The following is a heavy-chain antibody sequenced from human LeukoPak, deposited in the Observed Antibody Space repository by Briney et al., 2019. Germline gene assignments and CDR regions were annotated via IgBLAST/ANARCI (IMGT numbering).Heavy chain of an antibody. CDR3: ARDIMGYYPNFDY. CDR1: GFTFSDYY. V-gene: IGHV3-11*04. D-gene: IGHD3-22*01. J-gene: IGHJ4*02. CDR2: ISNSGSTI. Sequence: PGGSLRLFCAASGFTFSDYYMRWLRQAPGRGLECGSYISNSGSTIYYADSVKGRFTISRDNAKNSLYLQMNSLRAEDTAVYYCARDIMGYYPNFDYWGQGTLVTVSS.